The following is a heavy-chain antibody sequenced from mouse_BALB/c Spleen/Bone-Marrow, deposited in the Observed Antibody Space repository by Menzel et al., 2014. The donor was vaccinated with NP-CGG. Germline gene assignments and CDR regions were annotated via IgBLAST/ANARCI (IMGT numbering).Heavy chain of an antibody. D-gene: IGHD2-4*01. CDR1: GFSLTGYG. J-gene: IGHJ4*01. V-gene: IGHV2-6-7*01. CDR2: IWGDGST. CDR3: ARDSFLITRALDY. Sequence: QVQLQQSGPGLVAPSQRPSIPCTVSGFSLTGYGLSWVRQSPGKGLEWLGMIWGDGSTDYNSALKSRLSISKDNSKSHVFLKMNSLQTDDTARYYCARDSFLITRALDYWGQGTSVTVSS.